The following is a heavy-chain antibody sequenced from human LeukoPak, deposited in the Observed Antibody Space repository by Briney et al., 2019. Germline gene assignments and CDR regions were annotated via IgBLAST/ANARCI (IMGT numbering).Heavy chain of an antibody. V-gene: IGHV3-23*01. J-gene: IGHJ4*02. CDR3: AKDEEGRPAAD. CDR2: ISANGVST. D-gene: IGHD2-2*01. Sequence: GGSLRLSCAASGFTFRSFAMSWVRQAPGKGLEWVSSISANGVSTYYADSVKGRFTISRGNSKNTLYLQMNSLRTEDTAVYYCAKDEEGRPAADWGQGPLVTVSS. CDR1: GFTFRSFA.